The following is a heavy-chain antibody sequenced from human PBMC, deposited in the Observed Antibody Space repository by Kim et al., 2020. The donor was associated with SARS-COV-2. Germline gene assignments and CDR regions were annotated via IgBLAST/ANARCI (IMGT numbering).Heavy chain of an antibody. Sequence: DSVKGRFTIPRDNTKNTLYLQMNSLRAEDTAVYYCAKARDGYNGYYFDYWGQGTLVTVSS. V-gene: IGHV3-30*02. J-gene: IGHJ4*02. CDR3: AKARDGYNGYYFDY. D-gene: IGHD5-12*01.